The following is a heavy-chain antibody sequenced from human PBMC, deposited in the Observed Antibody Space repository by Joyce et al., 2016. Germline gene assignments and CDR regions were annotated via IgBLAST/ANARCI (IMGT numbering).Heavy chain of an antibody. CDR2: INQDGSEK. J-gene: IGHJ4*02. CDR1: GFKFSNYW. CDR3: VEISSGYGGNSGDY. Sequence: EVQLVESGGGLVQPGGSLRLSCAASGFKFSNYWMTWVRQAPGKGLEWVANINQDGSEKYYVDSVKGRFTISRDNAKNSLSLQMNSLRADDTAVYYCVEISSGYGGNSGDYWGQGILVTVSS. V-gene: IGHV3-7*01. D-gene: IGHD4-23*01.